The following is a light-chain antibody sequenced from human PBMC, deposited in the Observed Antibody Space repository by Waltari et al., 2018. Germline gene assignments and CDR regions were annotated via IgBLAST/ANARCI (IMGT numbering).Light chain of an antibody. Sequence: QSVLTQPPSLSGAPGQRVTISCPRIRSNLGPGYRVQWYQQFPGTAPKLLIYDNTNRPSGVPARFSGSKSGTSASLAITGLQAEDEADYYCQSYDSSLRGFYVFGTGTKVTV. V-gene: IGLV1-40*01. J-gene: IGLJ1*01. CDR3: QSYDSSLRGFYV. CDR1: RSNLGPGYR. CDR2: DNT.